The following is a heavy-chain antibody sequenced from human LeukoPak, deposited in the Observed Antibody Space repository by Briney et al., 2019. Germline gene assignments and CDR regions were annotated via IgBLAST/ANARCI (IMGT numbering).Heavy chain of an antibody. CDR1: GLTFSSYG. J-gene: IGHJ4*02. Sequence: GGSLRLSCATSGLTFSSYGMHWVRQAPGKGLEWVAVIWYDGSNKYYADSVKGRFTISRDNSKNTLYLQMNSLRAEDTAVYYCARANMPIAAAGTVDYWGQGTLVTVSS. V-gene: IGHV3-33*01. CDR3: ARANMPIAAAGTVDY. CDR2: IWYDGSNK. D-gene: IGHD6-13*01.